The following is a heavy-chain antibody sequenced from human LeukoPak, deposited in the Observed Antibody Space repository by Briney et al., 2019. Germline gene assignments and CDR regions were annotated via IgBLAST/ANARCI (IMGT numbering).Heavy chain of an antibody. CDR2: VNPADSDT. CDR1: GSSFTSYW. V-gene: IGHV5-51*03. CDR3: ATVPRIPAVGNTEYFQY. Sequence: GEPLHISCQASGSSFTSYWIAWVRQMPGKGLEWMGIVNPADSDTRYSPSFQGQVTISVDKSISTAYLQWSSLQASDTAMYYCATVPRIPAVGNTEYFQYWGQGTLVTVSS. D-gene: IGHD6-13*01. J-gene: IGHJ1*01.